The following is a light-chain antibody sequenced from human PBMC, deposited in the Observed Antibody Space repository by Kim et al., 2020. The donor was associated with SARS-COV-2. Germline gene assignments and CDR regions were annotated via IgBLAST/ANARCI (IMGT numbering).Light chain of an antibody. J-gene: IGLJ2*01. CDR2: DVS. CDR3: NSYTSTSTSL. CDR1: SRGVGGYNY. Sequence: GQSINILCSGSSRGVGGYNYVSWYQHHPGRAPKLMIYDVSKRPSGVSNRFSGSKSGNTASLTISGLQADDEADYYCNSYTSTSTSLFGGGTQLTVL. V-gene: IGLV2-14*03.